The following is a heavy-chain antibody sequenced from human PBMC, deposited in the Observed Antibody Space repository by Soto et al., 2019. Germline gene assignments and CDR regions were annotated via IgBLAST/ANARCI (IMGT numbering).Heavy chain of an antibody. D-gene: IGHD3-10*01. V-gene: IGHV4-31*03. CDR2: FYYSGST. Sequence: QVQLQESGPGLVKPSQTLSLTCTVSGGSISSGGYYWSWIRQHPGKGLEWIGYFYYSGSTYYNPSLKSRVTISVDTSKNQFSLKLSSVTAADTAVYYCARVRYYYGSGSYSQFDYWGQGTLVTVSS. J-gene: IGHJ4*02. CDR3: ARVRYYYGSGSYSQFDY. CDR1: GGSISSGGYY.